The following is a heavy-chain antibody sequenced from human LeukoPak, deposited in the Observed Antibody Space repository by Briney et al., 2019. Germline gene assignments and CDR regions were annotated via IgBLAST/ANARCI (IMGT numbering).Heavy chain of an antibody. D-gene: IGHD2-2*01. J-gene: IGHJ6*03. Sequence: GGSLRLSCAASGFTFSSYGMHWVRQAPGKGLEWVAVIWYDGSNKYYADSVKGRFAISRDNSKNTLYLQMNSLRAEDTAVYYCAKAMGYCSSTSCYKSLYYYYYMDVWGKGTTVTVSS. CDR1: GFTFSSYG. V-gene: IGHV3-33*06. CDR3: AKAMGYCSSTSCYKSLYYYYYMDV. CDR2: IWYDGSNK.